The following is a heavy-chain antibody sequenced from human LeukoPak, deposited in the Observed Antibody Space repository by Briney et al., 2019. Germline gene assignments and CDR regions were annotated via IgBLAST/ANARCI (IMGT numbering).Heavy chain of an antibody. V-gene: IGHV1-2*02. J-gene: IGHJ4*02. Sequence: GASVKVSCKASGYTFTGYYMHWVRQAPGQGLEWMGWIYPNSGGTDYAQRFQGRVTMTRDTSISTAYMELSRLRSDDTAVYYCARVVGYGDYPFDYWGQGTLVTVSS. CDR3: ARVVGYGDYPFDY. D-gene: IGHD4-17*01. CDR2: IYPNSGGT. CDR1: GYTFTGYY.